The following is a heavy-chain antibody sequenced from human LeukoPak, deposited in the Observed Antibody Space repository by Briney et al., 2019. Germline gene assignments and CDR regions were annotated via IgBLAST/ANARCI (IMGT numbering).Heavy chain of an antibody. D-gene: IGHD1-14*01. V-gene: IGHV3-33*01. CDR3: ARDSGGRITFFDY. CDR1: GFIFSSYG. Sequence: GRSLRLSCAASGFIFSSYGMHWVRQAPGKGLERVAVIWYDGSNKYYADSVKGRFTISRDNYKNTLCLQMNGLGAEDTAVYYCARDSGGRITFFDYWGQGTLVTVSS. CDR2: IWYDGSNK. J-gene: IGHJ4*02.